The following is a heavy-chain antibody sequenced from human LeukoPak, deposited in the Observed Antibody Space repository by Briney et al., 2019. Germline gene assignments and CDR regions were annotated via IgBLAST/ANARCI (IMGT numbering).Heavy chain of an antibody. CDR1: GFTFSSYW. D-gene: IGHD1-7*01. Sequence: SGGSLRLSCAASGFTFSSYWMTWVRQAPGKGLEWVANIKQDGSEKYYVDSVKGRFTISRDNSKNTLYLQMNSLRAEDTAVYYCAKGAFGLELRTVPDYWGQGTLVTVSS. V-gene: IGHV3-7*01. CDR3: AKGAFGLELRTVPDY. J-gene: IGHJ4*02. CDR2: IKQDGSEK.